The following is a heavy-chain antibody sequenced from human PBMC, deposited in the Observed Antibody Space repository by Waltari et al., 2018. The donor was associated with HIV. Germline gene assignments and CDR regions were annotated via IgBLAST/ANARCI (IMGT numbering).Heavy chain of an antibody. CDR1: GFSVSNYA. J-gene: IGHJ4*02. Sequence: EVLLLESGGGLVQPGGSLRLSCAVSGFSVSNYAMCWVRQAPGKGLDWVVYLTEGIPRQHYADSVKARFTFSRDNSKNTLYLQMSDLRAEDTAIYYCARGGGGDHGFWGQGTLVTVSS. CDR3: ARGGGGDHGF. D-gene: IGHD2-21*01. V-gene: IGHV3-23*01. CDR2: LTEGIPRQ.